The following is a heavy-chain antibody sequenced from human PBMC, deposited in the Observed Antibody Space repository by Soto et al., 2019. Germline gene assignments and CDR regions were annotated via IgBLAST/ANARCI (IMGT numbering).Heavy chain of an antibody. D-gene: IGHD2-2*01. CDR2: IIPIFGTA. J-gene: IGHJ6*02. CDR3: ARDRSHCSSTSCPPRRPYGMDV. V-gene: IGHV1-69*13. Sequence: SVKVSCKASGGTFSSYAISWVRQAPGQGLEWMGGIIPIFGTANYAQKFQGRVTITADESTSTAYMELSSLRSEDTAVYYGARDRSHCSSTSCPPRRPYGMDVWGQGTTVTAP. CDR1: GGTFSSYA.